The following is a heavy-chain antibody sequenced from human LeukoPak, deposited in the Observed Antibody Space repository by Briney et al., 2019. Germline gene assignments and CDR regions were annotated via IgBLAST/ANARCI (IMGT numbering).Heavy chain of an antibody. CDR2: INHSGST. CDR3: ARGIFGYSY. CDR1: GGSFSGYY. V-gene: IGHV4-34*01. D-gene: IGHD5-18*01. Sequence: SEILFITCAVYGGSFSGYYWSWIRQPPGKGVEWIGEINHSGSTNYNPSLKSRVTISVDTSKHQFSLKLSSVTAADTAVYYCARGIFGYSYWGQRTLVTVSS. J-gene: IGHJ4*02.